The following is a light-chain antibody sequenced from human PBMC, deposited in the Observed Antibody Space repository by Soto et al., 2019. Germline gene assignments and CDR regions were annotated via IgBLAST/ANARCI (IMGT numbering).Light chain of an antibody. CDR1: RSDVGSYNR. CDR2: EVT. CDR3: SSYTSSGTLV. J-gene: IGLJ2*01. Sequence: QSALTQYPSVSGSPGQSVTISCTGTRSDVGSYNRVSWYQQPPGTAPKLIIYEVTNRPSGVPHRFSGSKSGDTASLTISGLQSEYEADYYCSSYTSSGTLVFGGGTKLTVL. V-gene: IGLV2-18*02.